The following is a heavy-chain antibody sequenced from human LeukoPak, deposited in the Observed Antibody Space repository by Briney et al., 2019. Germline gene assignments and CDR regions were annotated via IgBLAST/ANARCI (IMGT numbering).Heavy chain of an antibody. Sequence: GGSLRLSCAASGFTFSSYAMHWVRQAPGKGLEWVAVISYDGSNKYYADSVKGRFTISRDNSKNTLYLQMNSLRAEDTAVYYCARDLGYYGSENWGQGTLVTVSS. CDR2: ISYDGSNK. CDR1: GFTFSSYA. V-gene: IGHV3-30-3*01. J-gene: IGHJ4*02. CDR3: ARDLGYYGSEN. D-gene: IGHD3-10*01.